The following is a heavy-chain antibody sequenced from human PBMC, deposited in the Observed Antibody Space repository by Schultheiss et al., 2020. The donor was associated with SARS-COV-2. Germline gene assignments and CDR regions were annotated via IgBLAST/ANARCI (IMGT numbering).Heavy chain of an antibody. V-gene: IGHV4-61*01. Sequence: SETLSLTCTVSGGSISSSSYYWSWIRQPPGKGLEWIGYIYYSGSTNYNPSLKSRVTISVDTSKNQFSLKLSSVTAADTAVYFCAKRYYDSDGFHYWIDSWGQGTLVTVSS. D-gene: IGHD3-22*01. CDR1: GGSISSSSYY. CDR3: AKRYYDSDGFHYWIDS. J-gene: IGHJ5*01. CDR2: IYYSGST.